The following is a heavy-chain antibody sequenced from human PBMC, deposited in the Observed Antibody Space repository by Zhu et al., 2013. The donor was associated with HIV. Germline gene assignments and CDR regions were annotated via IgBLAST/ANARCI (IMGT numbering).Heavy chain of an antibody. CDR2: IYYSGST. D-gene: IGHD6-6*01. CDR1: GGSISSGGYY. CDR3: AREARRGIAARQRVGHTFDY. V-gene: IGHV4-31*03. J-gene: IGHJ4*02. Sequence: QVQLQESGPGLVKPSQTLSLTCTVSGGSISSGGYYWSWIRQHPGKGLEWIGYIYYSGSTYYNPSLKSRVTISVDTSKNQFSLKLSSVTAADTAVYYCAREARRGIAARQRVGHTFDYWGQGTLVTVSS.